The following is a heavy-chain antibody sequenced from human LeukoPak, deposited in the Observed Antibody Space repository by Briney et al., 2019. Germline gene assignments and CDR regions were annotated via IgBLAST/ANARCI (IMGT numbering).Heavy chain of an antibody. CDR3: AKDTPLGFGESGWFDP. CDR1: GFPFTTYN. Sequence: PGGSLTLSCAVSGFPFTTYNMNWVRQAPGKGLEWVSYIDSSSSTIYYADSVKGRFTISRDNSKNSLYLQMNSLRTEDTALYYCAKDTPLGFGESGWFDPWGQGTLVTVSS. V-gene: IGHV3-48*04. D-gene: IGHD3-10*01. CDR2: IDSSSSTI. J-gene: IGHJ5*02.